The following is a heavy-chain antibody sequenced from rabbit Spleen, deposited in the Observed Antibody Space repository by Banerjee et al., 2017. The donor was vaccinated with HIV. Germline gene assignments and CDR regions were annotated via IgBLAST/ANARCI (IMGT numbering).Heavy chain of an antibody. CDR1: GFSFSSTYW. D-gene: IGHD4-1*01. J-gene: IGHJ4*01. CDR2: IVTSSDAS. Sequence: EESGGDLVKPEGSLTLTCTASGFSFSSTYWICWVRQAPGKGLEWIACIVTSSDASYYASWAKGRFTISKTSSTTVTLQMTSLTAADTATYFCVREVAARFHLWGPGTLVTVS. V-gene: IGHV1S45*01. CDR3: VREVAARFHL.